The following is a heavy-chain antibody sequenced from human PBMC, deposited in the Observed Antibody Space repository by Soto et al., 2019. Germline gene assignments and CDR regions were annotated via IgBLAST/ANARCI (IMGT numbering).Heavy chain of an antibody. J-gene: IGHJ6*02. Sequence: EVQLVESGGGLVKPGGSLRLSCAASGFTFSSYSMNWVRQAPGKGLEWVSSISSSSSYIYYADSVKGRFTISRDNAKNSLYLQMNSLRAEDTAVYYCARDGRELRYFYPEENYGMDVWGQGTTVTVSS. CDR1: GFTFSSYS. V-gene: IGHV3-21*01. D-gene: IGHD3-9*01. CDR3: ARDGRELRYFYPEENYGMDV. CDR2: ISSSSSYI.